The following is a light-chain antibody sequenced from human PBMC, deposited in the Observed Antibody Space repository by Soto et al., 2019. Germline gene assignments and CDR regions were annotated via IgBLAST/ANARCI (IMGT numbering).Light chain of an antibody. V-gene: IGLV2-14*01. J-gene: IGLJ2*01. CDR3: SSYKLSSPLV. CDR2: EVS. Sequence: QSVLTQPASVSGSPGQSITISCTGTSNDVGGYNYVSWYQQYPGKAPKLMIYEVSNRPSGVSNRFSGSKSGKTASLTISGLQAEDEADYYCSSYKLSSPLVFGGETKVTVL. CDR1: SNDVGGYNY.